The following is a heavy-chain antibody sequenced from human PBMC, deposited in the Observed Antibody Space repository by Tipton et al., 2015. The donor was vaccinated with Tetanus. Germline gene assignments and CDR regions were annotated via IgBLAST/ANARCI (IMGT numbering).Heavy chain of an antibody. V-gene: IGHV1-46*01. CDR1: GYTFTSYY. Sequence: QVQLVQSGAEVKKPGASVKVSCKASGYTFTSYYMHWVRQAPGQGLEWMGIINPSGGGTSYAQKFQGRVTMTRDTSTSTVYMELSSLRSEDTAVYYCAREMVTMVRGVINSDYWGQGTLVTVSS. CDR2: INPSGGGT. J-gene: IGHJ4*02. D-gene: IGHD3-10*01. CDR3: AREMVTMVRGVINSDY.